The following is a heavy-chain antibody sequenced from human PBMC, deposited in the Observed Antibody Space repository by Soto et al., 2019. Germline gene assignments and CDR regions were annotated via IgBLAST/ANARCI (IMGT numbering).Heavy chain of an antibody. CDR1: GGSISSYY. CDR3: ARRRCIGGSCYMASYYFDY. CDR2: IYYSGST. J-gene: IGHJ4*02. D-gene: IGHD2-15*01. V-gene: IGHV4-59*08. Sequence: SETLSLTCTVSGGSISSYYWSWIRQPPGKGLEWIGYIYYSGSTNYNPSLKSRVTISVDTSKNQFSLRLSSVTAADTAGYYCARRRCIGGSCYMASYYFDYWGQGTLVTVSS.